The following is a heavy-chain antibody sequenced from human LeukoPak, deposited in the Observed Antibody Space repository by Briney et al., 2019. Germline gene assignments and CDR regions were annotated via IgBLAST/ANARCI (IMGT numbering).Heavy chain of an antibody. V-gene: IGHV1-69*04. Sequence: SVKVSCKASGGTFSSYAISWVRQAPGQGLEWMGRIIPILGIANYAQKFQGRVTITADKSTSTAYMELSSLRSEDTAVYYCAREMFSAAGDYWGQGTLVTVSS. CDR1: GGTFSSYA. D-gene: IGHD6-13*01. J-gene: IGHJ4*02. CDR2: IIPILGIA. CDR3: AREMFSAAGDY.